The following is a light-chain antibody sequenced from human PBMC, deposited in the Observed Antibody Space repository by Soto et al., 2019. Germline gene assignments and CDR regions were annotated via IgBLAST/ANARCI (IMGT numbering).Light chain of an antibody. CDR1: SSNIGSNT. Sequence: QSVLTQPPSASGTPGQRVTISCSGSSSNIGSNTVNWYKQLPGTAPKLLIYSNNVRPSGVPDRFSGSISGTSASLAISGLQSEDEADYYCAAWDDSLDGRVVFGGGTKLTVL. J-gene: IGLJ2*01. V-gene: IGLV1-44*01. CDR2: SNN. CDR3: AAWDDSLDGRVV.